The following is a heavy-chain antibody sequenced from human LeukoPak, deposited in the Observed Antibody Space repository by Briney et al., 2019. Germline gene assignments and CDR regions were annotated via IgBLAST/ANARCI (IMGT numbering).Heavy chain of an antibody. CDR2: TYYRSKWYN. J-gene: IGHJ6*03. CDR1: GDSVSSNSAA. Sequence: SQTLSLTCAISGDSVSSNSAACNWIRQSPSRGLEWLGRTYYRSKWYNDYAVSVKSRITINPDTSKNQFSLQLNSVTPEDTAVYYCARARPKYNWNDLYYYYYMDVWGKGTTVTVSS. D-gene: IGHD1-1*01. V-gene: IGHV6-1*01. CDR3: ARARPKYNWNDLYYYYYMDV.